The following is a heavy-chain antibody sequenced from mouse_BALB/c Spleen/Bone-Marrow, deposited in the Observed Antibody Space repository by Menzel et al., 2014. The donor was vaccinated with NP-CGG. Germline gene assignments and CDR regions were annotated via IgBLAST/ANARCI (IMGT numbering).Heavy chain of an antibody. CDR2: IRSKSNNYAT. J-gene: IGHJ1*01. D-gene: IGHD2-4*01. V-gene: IGHV10S3*01. CDR1: GFTFNTNA. Sequence: EVKVVESGGGLVQPKGSLKLSCAASGFTFNTNAMNWVRQAPGRGLEWVARIRSKSNNYATYYADSVKDRFTISRDDSQSMLYLQMNNLKTEDTAMYYCVRDGGYDYHYWYFDVWGAGTTGTVSS. CDR3: VRDGGYDYHYWYFDV.